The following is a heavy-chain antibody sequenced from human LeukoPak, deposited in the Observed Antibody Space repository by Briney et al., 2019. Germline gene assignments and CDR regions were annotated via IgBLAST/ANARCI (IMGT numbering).Heavy chain of an antibody. CDR2: ISGSGGST. J-gene: IGHJ4*02. CDR3: AKDPVVGSWYFGPRSVGPESARY. CDR1: GFTFSSYA. D-gene: IGHD6-13*01. V-gene: IGHV3-23*01. Sequence: QTGGSLRLSCAASGFTFSSYAMSWVRQAPGKGLEWVSAISGSGGSTYYADSVKGRFTISRDNSKNTLYLQMNSLRAEDTAVYYCAKDPVVGSWYFGPRSVGPESARYWGQGTLVTVSS.